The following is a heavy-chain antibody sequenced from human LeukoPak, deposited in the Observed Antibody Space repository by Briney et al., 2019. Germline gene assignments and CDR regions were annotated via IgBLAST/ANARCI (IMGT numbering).Heavy chain of an antibody. CDR3: ARDGNWNYGNYYYYYHMDV. D-gene: IGHD1-7*01. J-gene: IGHJ6*03. V-gene: IGHV1-2*02. CDR1: GVIFS. Sequence: ASVKVSCKASGVIFSINWVRQAPGQGLEWMGWINPNSGGTNYAQKFQGRVTMTRDTSISTAYMELSRLRSDDTAVYYCARDGNWNYGNYYYYYHMDVWGKGTTVTVSS. CDR2: INPNSGGT.